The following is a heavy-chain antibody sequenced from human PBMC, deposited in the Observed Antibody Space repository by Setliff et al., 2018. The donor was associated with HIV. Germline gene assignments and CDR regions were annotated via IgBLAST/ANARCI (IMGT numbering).Heavy chain of an antibody. J-gene: IGHJ6*03. V-gene: IGHV3-48*01. Sequence: ETLSLTCDVSGVSISDNNWWSWVRQAPGKGLEWVSYISSSSSTIYYADSVKGRFTISRDNAKNSLYLQMNSLRTEDTAVYYCAKDWGSRLSYSFYYMDVWGKGTTVTVSS. CDR1: GVSISDNN. D-gene: IGHD3-16*01. CDR2: ISSSSSTI. CDR3: AKDWGSRLSYSFYYMDV.